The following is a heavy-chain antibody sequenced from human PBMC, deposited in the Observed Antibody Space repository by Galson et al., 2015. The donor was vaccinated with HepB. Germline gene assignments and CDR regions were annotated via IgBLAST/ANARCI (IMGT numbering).Heavy chain of an antibody. V-gene: IGHV3-33*01. J-gene: IGHJ6*02. CDR3: ARGPFSSGWLDYYYGMDV. CDR1: GFPFSTYG. Sequence: SLRLSCAASGFPFSTYGMHWVRRAPGKGLEWVAFVSFDGSNLYYGDSVKGRFTISRDKSKNTLYLQMNSLRVEDTAAYYCARGPFSSGWLDYYYGMDVWGHGTTVTVSS. CDR2: VSFDGSNL. D-gene: IGHD6-19*01.